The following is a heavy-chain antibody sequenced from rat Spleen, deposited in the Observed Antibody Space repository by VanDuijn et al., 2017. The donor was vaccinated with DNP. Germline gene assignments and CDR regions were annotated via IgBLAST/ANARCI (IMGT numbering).Heavy chain of an antibody. CDR1: GFTFSTFP. V-gene: IGHV5-46*01. CDR3: AKGGGWEDY. D-gene: IGHD5-1*01. CDR2: INTDGGST. Sequence: EVHLVESGGGLVQPGRSMKLSCTASGFTFSTFPMAWIRQAPGKGLEWVASINTDGGSTYYPDSVKGRFTISRDNAENTVYLQMNSLRSEDTATYYCAKGGGWEDYWGQGVMVTVSS. J-gene: IGHJ2*01.